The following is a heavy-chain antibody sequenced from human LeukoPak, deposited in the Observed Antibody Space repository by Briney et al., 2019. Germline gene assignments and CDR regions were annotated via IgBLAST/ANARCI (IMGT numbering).Heavy chain of an antibody. J-gene: IGHJ5*02. CDR2: ISSNGSGDNT. CDR3: ARTGIAARPTVWFDP. Sequence: GGSLRLSCAASGVTLSTYATSWARQAPGKGLEWVSGISSNGSGDNTYYADSVKGRFTISRDNAKNTLYLQMNSLRAEDTAVYYCARTGIAARPTVWFDPWGQGTLVTVSS. V-gene: IGHV3-23*01. CDR1: GVTLSTYA. D-gene: IGHD6-6*01.